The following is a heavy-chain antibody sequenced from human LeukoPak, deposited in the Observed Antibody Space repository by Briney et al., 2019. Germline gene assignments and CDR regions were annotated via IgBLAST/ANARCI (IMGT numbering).Heavy chain of an antibody. CDR3: ARGAVRPPQLRSSLAYCGGDCYSARRAFDI. V-gene: IGHV4-30-2*01. CDR2: IYHSGST. CDR1: GGSISSGGYY. J-gene: IGHJ3*02. Sequence: PSETQSLTCTVSGGSISSGGYYWSWIRQPPGKGLEWIGYIYHSGSTYYNPSLKSRVTISVDTSKNQFSLKLSSVTAADTAVYYCARGAVRPPQLRSSLAYCGGDCYSARRAFDIWGQGTMVTVSS. D-gene: IGHD2-21*02.